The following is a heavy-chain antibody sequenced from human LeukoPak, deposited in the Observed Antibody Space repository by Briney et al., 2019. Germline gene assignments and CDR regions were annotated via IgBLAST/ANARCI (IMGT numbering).Heavy chain of an antibody. D-gene: IGHD7-27*01. CDR3: ARELGRANYYMDV. J-gene: IGHJ6*03. CDR1: GGSISSSVYY. Sequence: SETLSLTCTVSGGSISSSVYYWGWIRQPPGKGLEWIGSIYYSGSTYYNPSLKSRVTFSVDTSKNQFSLKLRSVTAADTAVYYCARELGRANYYMDVWGKGTTVTISS. CDR2: IYYSGST. V-gene: IGHV4-39*07.